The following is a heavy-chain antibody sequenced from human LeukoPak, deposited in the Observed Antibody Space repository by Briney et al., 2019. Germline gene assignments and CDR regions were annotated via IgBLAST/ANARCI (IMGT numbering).Heavy chain of an antibody. Sequence: GGSLRLSCAASGFTFSSYAVHWVRQAPGKGLEWVAVIFYDGSNKYYADSVKGRFTISRDNSKNTMSLQMNSLGVEDTALYFCAKASGDYLGPHRALDIWGQGTQVTVS. CDR2: IFYDGSNK. D-gene: IGHD4-11*01. CDR3: AKASGDYLGPHRALDI. V-gene: IGHV3-30*04. J-gene: IGHJ3*02. CDR1: GFTFSSYA.